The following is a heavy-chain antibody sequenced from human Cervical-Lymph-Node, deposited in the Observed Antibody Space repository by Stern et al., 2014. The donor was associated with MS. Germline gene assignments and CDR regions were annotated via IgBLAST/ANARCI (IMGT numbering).Heavy chain of an antibody. J-gene: IGHJ6*02. Sequence: VQLVQSGAEVKKPGASVKVSCKASGYNFTIYYMHWVRQAPGQGLEWMGIINPSGSSTSYAQKFQGRVTMTRDTSTSIVYMELSSLRSEDTAVYYCAREVAGHRLGMMDVWGQGTTVTVSS. CDR3: AREVAGHRLGMMDV. D-gene: IGHD6-19*01. CDR1: GYNFTIYY. V-gene: IGHV1-46*01. CDR2: INPSGSST.